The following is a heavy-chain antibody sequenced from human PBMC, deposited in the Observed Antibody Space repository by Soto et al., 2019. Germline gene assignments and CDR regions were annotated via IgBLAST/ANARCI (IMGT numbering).Heavy chain of an antibody. D-gene: IGHD3-16*01. CDR2: ISPKFGRT. CDR1: DYIFLAYG. J-gene: IGHJ2*01. CDR3: ASDDCHWGSCDGGHYLDL. Sequence: QVQLVQSGPEVKKAGASVKVSCTAPTDYIFLAYGFDWVRQAPGQGLECMGWISPKFGRTNYARTLQDRFTMTTDGSTNSVSMELRDLRSDDTAVYYCASDDCHWGSCDGGHYLDLWGRGTPISVSS. V-gene: IGHV1-18*01.